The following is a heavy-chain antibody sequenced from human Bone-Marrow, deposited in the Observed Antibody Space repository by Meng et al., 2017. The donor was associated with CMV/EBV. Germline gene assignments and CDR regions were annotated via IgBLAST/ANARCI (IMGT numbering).Heavy chain of an antibody. D-gene: IGHD3-3*01. V-gene: IGHV3-23*01. CDR3: AKGDGNDFWGGYFQYYFDY. CDR1: LTGNV. CDR2: ISGSGSST. Sequence: LTGNVMSWGRQTPGQGLEGVAAISGSGSSTYYADSVKGRFTISRDNSKNTLYLQMNSLRAEDTAVYYCAKGDGNDFWGGYFQYYFDYWGQGTLVTVSS. J-gene: IGHJ4*02.